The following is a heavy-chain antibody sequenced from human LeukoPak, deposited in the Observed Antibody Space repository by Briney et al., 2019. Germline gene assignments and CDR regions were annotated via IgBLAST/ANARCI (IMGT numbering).Heavy chain of an antibody. D-gene: IGHD2-21*01. V-gene: IGHV3-23*01. Sequence: GGSLRLSCVASGFTFSNYAMNWVRQAPGKGLEWVSVISGGGDAIKYADSVKGRFTISRDNSKNMLSLQMNGLRADDTAIYYCAKSDCGSHGCKLLNYWGQGILVTVSS. CDR3: AKSDCGSHGCKLLNY. CDR1: GFTFSNYA. J-gene: IGHJ4*02. CDR2: ISGGGDAI.